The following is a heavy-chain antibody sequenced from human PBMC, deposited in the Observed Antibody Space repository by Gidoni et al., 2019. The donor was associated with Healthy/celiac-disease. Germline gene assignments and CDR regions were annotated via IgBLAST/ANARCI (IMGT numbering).Heavy chain of an antibody. CDR3: ARHPPPPTGGPFDY. V-gene: IGHV4-39*01. CDR2: ST. D-gene: IGHD7-27*01. J-gene: IGHJ4*02. Sequence: STYYNPSLKSRVTISVDTSKNQFSLKLSSVTAADTAVYYCARHPPPPTGGPFDYWGQGTLVTVSS.